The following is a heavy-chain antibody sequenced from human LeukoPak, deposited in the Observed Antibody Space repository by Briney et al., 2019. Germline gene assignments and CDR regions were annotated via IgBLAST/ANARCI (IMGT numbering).Heavy chain of an antibody. CDR3: ARAEYGDYLDY. V-gene: IGHV3-30-3*01. CDR1: GFTFSSYA. J-gene: IGHJ4*02. D-gene: IGHD4-17*01. Sequence: PGGSLRLSCAASGFTFSSYAMHWVRQAPGKGLEWVAVISYGGSNKYYADSVKGRFTISRDNSKNTLYLQMNSLRAEDTAVYYCARAEYGDYLDYWGQGTLVTVSS. CDR2: ISYGGSNK.